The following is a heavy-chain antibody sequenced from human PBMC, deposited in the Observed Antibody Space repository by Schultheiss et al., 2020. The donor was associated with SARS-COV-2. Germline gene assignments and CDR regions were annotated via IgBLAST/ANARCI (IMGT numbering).Heavy chain of an antibody. CDR2: IYYSGST. CDR1: GGSVSSDSHY. J-gene: IGHJ4*02. CDR3: ARSTTTVTAVFDS. V-gene: IGHV4-61*01. D-gene: IGHD4-17*01. Sequence: SQTLSLTCIVSGGSVSSDSHYWSWIRQPPGKGLEWIGYIYYSGSTNYNPSLKSRVSISVDTSKNQFSLKLSSMTAADTALYYCARSTTTVTAVFDSWGQGTLVTVSS.